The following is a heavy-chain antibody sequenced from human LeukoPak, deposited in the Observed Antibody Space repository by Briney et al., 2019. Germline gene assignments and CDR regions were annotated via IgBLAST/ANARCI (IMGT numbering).Heavy chain of an antibody. D-gene: IGHD1-26*01. J-gene: IGHJ5*02. Sequence: NPSETLSLTCTVSGGSISSYYWSWIRQPPGKGLEWIGYIYYSGSTNYNPSLKSRVTISVGTSKNQFSLKLSSVTAADTAVYYCARVGSVGATLSWGQGTLVTVSS. CDR1: GGSISSYY. CDR2: IYYSGST. CDR3: ARVGSVGATLS. V-gene: IGHV4-59*01.